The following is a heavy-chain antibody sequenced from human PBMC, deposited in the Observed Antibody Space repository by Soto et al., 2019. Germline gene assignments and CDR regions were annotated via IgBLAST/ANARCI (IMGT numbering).Heavy chain of an antibody. CDR3: ARAVAGTRTDAFDI. D-gene: IGHD6-19*01. CDR2: IYYSGST. Sequence: SETLSLTCTVSGGSISSYYWSWIRQPPGKGLEWIGYIYYSGSTNYNPSLKSRVTISVDTSKNQFSLKLSSVTAADMAVYYCARAVAGTRTDAFDIWGQGTMVTVSS. CDR1: GGSISSYY. V-gene: IGHV4-59*01. J-gene: IGHJ3*02.